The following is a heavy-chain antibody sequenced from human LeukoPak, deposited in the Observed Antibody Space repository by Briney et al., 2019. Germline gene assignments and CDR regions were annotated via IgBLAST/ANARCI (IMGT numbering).Heavy chain of an antibody. V-gene: IGHV3-30*03. D-gene: IGHD3-10*02. Sequence: VAAISYDGSNKYYADSVKGRFTISRDNSKNTLYLQMNSLRAEDTAVYYCARCSGYGMDVWGQGTAVTVSS. J-gene: IGHJ6*02. CDR2: ISYDGSNK. CDR3: ARCSGYGMDV.